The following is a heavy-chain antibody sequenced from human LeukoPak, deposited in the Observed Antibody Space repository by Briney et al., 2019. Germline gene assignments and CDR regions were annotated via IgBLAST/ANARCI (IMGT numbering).Heavy chain of an antibody. Sequence: QPGESLRLSCAAPGFTFSNYWMSWVRQAPGKGLEWVANIKPDGSQKYYVDSLKGRFTISRDNAKNSLYLQMNSLRAEDTAVYYCARESRFVVPAAMSFEDYWGQGTLVTVSS. J-gene: IGHJ4*02. CDR1: GFTFSNYW. D-gene: IGHD2-2*01. CDR2: IKPDGSQK. V-gene: IGHV3-7*01. CDR3: ARESRFVVPAAMSFEDY.